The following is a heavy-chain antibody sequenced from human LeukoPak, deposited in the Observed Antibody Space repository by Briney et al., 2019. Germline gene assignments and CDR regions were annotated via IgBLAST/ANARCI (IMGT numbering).Heavy chain of an antibody. V-gene: IGHV3-30*02. Sequence: VGSLRLSCAASGFTFSSYGMHWVRQAPGKGLEWVAFIRYDGSNKYYADSVKGRFTISRDNSKNTLYLQMNSLRAEDTAVYYCAKDHGSSWSGFDPWGQGTLVTVSS. D-gene: IGHD6-13*01. CDR2: IRYDGSNK. CDR3: AKDHGSSWSGFDP. J-gene: IGHJ5*02. CDR1: GFTFSSYG.